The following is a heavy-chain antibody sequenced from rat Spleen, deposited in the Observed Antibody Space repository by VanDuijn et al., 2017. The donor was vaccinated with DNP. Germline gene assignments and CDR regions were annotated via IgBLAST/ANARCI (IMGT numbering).Heavy chain of an antibody. V-gene: IGHV2-77*01. CDR3: AELARDY. Sequence: QVQLKESGPGLVQPSQTLSLTCTVSGFSVTSYGVSWVRQAPGKGLEWMGIIWGDGSTNYNSALKSRLSISRDTSKSQVFLTMNSLQTDDTAVYYCAELARDYWGQGVMVTVSS. J-gene: IGHJ2*01. CDR1: GFSVTSYG. CDR2: IWGDGST.